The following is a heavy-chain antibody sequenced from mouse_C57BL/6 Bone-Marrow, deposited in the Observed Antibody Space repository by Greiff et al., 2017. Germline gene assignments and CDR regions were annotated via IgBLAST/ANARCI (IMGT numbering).Heavy chain of an antibody. CDR1: GYTFTGYW. Sequence: VQLQQSGAELMKPGASVKLSCTATGYTFTGYWIEWVKQRPGHGLEWIGEILPGGGSTNYNEKFKGKATFTADTSSNTAYMQLSSLTTEDTAIYYCARRDYYGSHDYWGQGTTLTVSS. CDR3: ARRDYYGSHDY. V-gene: IGHV1-9*01. CDR2: ILPGGGST. D-gene: IGHD1-1*01. J-gene: IGHJ2*01.